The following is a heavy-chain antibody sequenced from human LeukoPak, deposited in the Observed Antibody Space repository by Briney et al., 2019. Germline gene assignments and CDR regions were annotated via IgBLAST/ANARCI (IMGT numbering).Heavy chain of an antibody. D-gene: IGHD3-10*01. CDR2: ISAYNGNT. J-gene: IGHJ4*02. V-gene: IGHV1-18*01. CDR3: ARVQDRRGFAGY. CDR1: GYTFTSYG. Sequence: ASVKVSCKASGYTFTSYGISWVRQAPGQGLEWMGWISAYNGNTNYAQKLQGKVTMTTDTSTSTAYMELRSLRSDDTAVYYCARVQDRRGFAGYWGQGTLVTVSS.